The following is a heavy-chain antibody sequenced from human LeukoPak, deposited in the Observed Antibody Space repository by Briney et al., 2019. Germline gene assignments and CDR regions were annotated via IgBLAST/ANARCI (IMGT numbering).Heavy chain of an antibody. D-gene: IGHD2-15*01. Sequence: GGSLRLSCAASGLTFSGSAMSWVRQAPGKGLEWVSLISGSGNSTYYADSVKGRFTISRDNSKNTLYLQMNSLRAEDTAVYHCAKVLVLVSANRYYFDYWGQGTLVTVSS. CDR3: AKVLVLVSANRYYFDY. J-gene: IGHJ4*02. CDR2: ISGSGNST. CDR1: GLTFSGSA. V-gene: IGHV3-23*01.